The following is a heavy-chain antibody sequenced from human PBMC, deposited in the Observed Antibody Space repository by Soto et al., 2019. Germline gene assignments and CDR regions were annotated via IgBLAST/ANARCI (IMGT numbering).Heavy chain of an antibody. V-gene: IGHV3-15*07. CDR2: IRKTIDGGTA. D-gene: IGHD1-1*01. Sequence: GGSLRLSCAASGFSFSNAWMNWVRQAPGKGPECVGRIRKTIDGGTAEYAEPVKGRFTISRDDSKNTLYLQMNSLKTEDTAVYYCTAGSGIAPTWTHYWGQGTPVTVSS. CDR1: GFSFSNAW. J-gene: IGHJ4*02. CDR3: TAGSGIAPTWTHY.